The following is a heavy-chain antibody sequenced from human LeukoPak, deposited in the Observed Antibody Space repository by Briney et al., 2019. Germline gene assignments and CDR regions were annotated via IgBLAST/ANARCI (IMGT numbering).Heavy chain of an antibody. CDR1: GYTFTGYY. CDR3: ARVDSSSWYERGYYFDY. Sequence: ASVKVSCKASGYTFTGYYMHWVRQAPGQGLEWMGWINPNGGGTNYAQKFQGRVTMTRDTSISTAYMELSRLRSDDTAVYYCARVDSSSWYERGYYFDYWGQGTLVTVSS. J-gene: IGHJ4*02. V-gene: IGHV1-2*02. CDR2: INPNGGGT. D-gene: IGHD6-13*01.